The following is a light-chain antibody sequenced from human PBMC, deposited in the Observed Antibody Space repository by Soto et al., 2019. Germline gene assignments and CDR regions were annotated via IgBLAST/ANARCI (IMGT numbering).Light chain of an antibody. CDR2: GSS. J-gene: IGKJ1*01. V-gene: IGKV3-20*01. Sequence: EILLTQSPSTLSLSPEEGVTLSCRASQSVTVNSLAWYQQKPGQAPRLLIYGSSTRAAGIPDRFSGSESGTGFTLTISSLEPEDFAVYYCQQYVSSPRTFGQGTKVDIK. CDR1: QSVTVNS. CDR3: QQYVSSPRT.